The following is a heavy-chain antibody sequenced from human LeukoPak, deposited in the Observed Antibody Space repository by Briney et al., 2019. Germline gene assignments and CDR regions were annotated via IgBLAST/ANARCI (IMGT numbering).Heavy chain of an antibody. V-gene: IGHV3-53*01. Sequence: GGSLRLSCAASGFTFSSYAMHWVRQAPGKGLEWVSVIYSGGSTYYADSVKGRFTISRDNSKNTLYLQMNSLRAEDTAVYYCARLYSSSSRWGQGTLVTVSS. J-gene: IGHJ4*02. CDR3: ARLYSSSSR. CDR1: GFTFSSYA. D-gene: IGHD6-6*01. CDR2: IYSGGST.